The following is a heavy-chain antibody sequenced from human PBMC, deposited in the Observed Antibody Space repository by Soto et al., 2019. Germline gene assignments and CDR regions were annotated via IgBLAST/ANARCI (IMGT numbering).Heavy chain of an antibody. CDR2: ISAYNGNT. Sequence: QVQLVQSGAEVKKPGASVKVSCKASGYTFTNFGISWVRQAPGQGLEWMGWISAYNGNTNYAQKFQGRVTMTTDTSTRTPYMDVRSLRLDDMAVYYCARGGPPIDYWGQGSLVTVSS. CDR3: ARGGPPIDY. V-gene: IGHV1-18*03. D-gene: IGHD3-16*01. J-gene: IGHJ4*02. CDR1: GYTFTNFG.